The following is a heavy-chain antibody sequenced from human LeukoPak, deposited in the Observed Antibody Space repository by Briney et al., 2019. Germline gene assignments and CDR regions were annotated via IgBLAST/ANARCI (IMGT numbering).Heavy chain of an antibody. CDR2: IYWDDDK. J-gene: IGHJ6*03. V-gene: IGHV2-5*02. CDR3: AHVRLGAVYYYMDV. D-gene: IGHD6-19*01. Sequence: SGPTLVNPTQPLTLTYTFSWFLLLTRGVGGGGIRQPPAKALEWVSLIYWDDDKRYSPSLNSRATLTRDTSKNQVSLTLANLVPVDTATYYCAHVRLGAVYYYMDVWGKGTTVIVSS. CDR1: WFLLLTRGVG.